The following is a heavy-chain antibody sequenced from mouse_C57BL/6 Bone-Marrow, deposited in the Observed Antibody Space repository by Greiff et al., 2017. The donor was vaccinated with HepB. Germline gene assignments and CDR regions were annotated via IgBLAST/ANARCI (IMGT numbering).Heavy chain of an antibody. Sequence: QVQLQQPGAELVKPGASVKVSCKASGYTFTSYWMHWVKQRPGQGLEWIGRIHPSDSDTNYNQKFKGKATLTVDKSSSPAYMQLSSLTSEDSAVYYCAIRHYGSSRYYAMDYWGQGTSVTVSS. V-gene: IGHV1-74*01. CDR2: IHPSDSDT. D-gene: IGHD1-1*01. J-gene: IGHJ4*01. CDR3: AIRHYGSSRYYAMDY. CDR1: GYTFTSYW.